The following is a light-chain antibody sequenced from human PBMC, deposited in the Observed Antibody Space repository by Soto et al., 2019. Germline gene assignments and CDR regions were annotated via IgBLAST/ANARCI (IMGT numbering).Light chain of an antibody. J-gene: IGKJ1*01. V-gene: IGKV3-20*01. CDR1: QSVSNNY. Sequence: EIVLSQSLGTLSLSPRERATLSCRASQSVSNNYLAWYQQKPGQAPRLLIYGASNRATGIRDRFSGSGSGTDFTLTISRLEPEDFAVYYCKQYGSSGTFGQGTKVDI. CDR2: GAS. CDR3: KQYGSSGT.